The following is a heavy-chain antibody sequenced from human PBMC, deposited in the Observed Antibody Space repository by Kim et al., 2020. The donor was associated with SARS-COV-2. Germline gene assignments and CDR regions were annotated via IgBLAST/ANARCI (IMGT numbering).Heavy chain of an antibody. CDR3: SKAIWLLHMALDS. J-gene: IGHJ4*02. D-gene: IGHD2-21*01. Sequence: GGSLRLSCAASGFTFSDDAMSWVRQAPGKGLEWVSSVSPDSSITHYADSVKRRFTISRDNSKNMLYLQMTSLIAVDTALYSCSKAIWLLHMALDSWGLRT. CDR2: VSPDSSIT. V-gene: IGHV3-23*01. CDR1: GFTFSDDA.